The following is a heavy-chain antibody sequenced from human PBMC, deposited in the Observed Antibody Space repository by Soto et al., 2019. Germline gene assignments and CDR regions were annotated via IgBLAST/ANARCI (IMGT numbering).Heavy chain of an antibody. CDR3: AREVAVAGSYYFDY. D-gene: IGHD6-19*01. CDR2: ISSSSSYI. J-gene: IGHJ4*02. CDR1: GFTLSSYS. Sequence: EVQLVESGGGLVKPGGSLRLSCAASGFTLSSYSMNWVHQAPGKGLEWVSSISSSSSYIYYADSVRGRFTISRDNAKNSLYLQMNSLRAEDMAVYYCAREVAVAGSYYFDYWGQGTLVTVSS. V-gene: IGHV3-21*06.